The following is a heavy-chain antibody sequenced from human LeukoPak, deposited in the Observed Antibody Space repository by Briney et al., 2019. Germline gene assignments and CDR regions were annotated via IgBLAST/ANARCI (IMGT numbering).Heavy chain of an antibody. J-gene: IGHJ5*02. CDR3: ARDRYSAAAGTYNWFHP. D-gene: IGHD6-13*01. V-gene: IGHV3-30-3*01. Sequence: PGGSRRLSCAASGFTFSSYAMSWLRQAPGKGLVWVAVISYDGSSKYYADSVKGRFTISRDNSKNTLYLQMNSLRAKDTSVYYCARDRYSAAAGTYNWFHPWGQGTLVSLYS. CDR2: ISYDGSSK. CDR1: GFTFSSYA.